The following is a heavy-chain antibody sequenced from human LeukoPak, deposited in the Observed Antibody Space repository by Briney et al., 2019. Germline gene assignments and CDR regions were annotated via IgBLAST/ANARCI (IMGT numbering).Heavy chain of an antibody. J-gene: IGHJ4*02. Sequence: PGGSLRLSCAASGFTFSSYAMHWVRQAPGKGLEWVAVISYDGSNKYYADSVKGRFTISRDNFKNTLYLQMNSLGAEDTAVYFCAKSYGSTWYAGYWGRGILVTVSS. D-gene: IGHD6-13*01. V-gene: IGHV3-30-3*02. CDR2: ISYDGSNK. CDR1: GFTFSSYA. CDR3: AKSYGSTWYAGY.